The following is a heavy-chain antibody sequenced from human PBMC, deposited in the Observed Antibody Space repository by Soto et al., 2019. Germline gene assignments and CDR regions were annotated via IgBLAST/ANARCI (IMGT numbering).Heavy chain of an antibody. D-gene: IGHD3-22*01. CDR3: ARAPDGSGSYYYFDG. CDR2: ISGGGNEK. V-gene: IGHV3-7*03. Sequence: GGSLRLSCAASGFPFSSYAMSWVRQTPEKGLEWVAGISGGGNEKYYVDSLKGRFTISRDNAENSLYLQMNTLRAEDTAVYYCARAPDGSGSYYYFDGWGQGTLVTVSS. CDR1: GFPFSSYA. J-gene: IGHJ4*02.